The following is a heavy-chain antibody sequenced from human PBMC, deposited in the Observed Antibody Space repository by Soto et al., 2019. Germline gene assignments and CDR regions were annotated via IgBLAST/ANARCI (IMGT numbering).Heavy chain of an antibody. CDR3: ARGPSAAAPLSDWFFDL. V-gene: IGHV3-48*02. J-gene: IGHJ2*01. Sequence: EVQLVESGGGLVLPGGSLRLSCAASGFTFSGYSMNWVRQAPGKGLEGVSYIASSSGNIYYADTVKGRFTISRDNAKNSLYLQMNSLRDEDTAVYYCARGPSAAAPLSDWFFDLWGRGTLVSVSS. CDR1: GFTFSGYS. CDR2: IASSSGNI. D-gene: IGHD2-2*01.